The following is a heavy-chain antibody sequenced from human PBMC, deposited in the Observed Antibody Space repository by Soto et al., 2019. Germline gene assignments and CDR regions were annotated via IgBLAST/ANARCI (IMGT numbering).Heavy chain of an antibody. CDR2: IYYSGST. D-gene: IGHD6-6*01. V-gene: IGHV4-31*03. J-gene: IGHJ4*02. CDR1: GGSISSGGYY. Sequence: QVQLQESGPGLVKPSQTLSLTCTVSGGSISSGGYYWSWIRQHPGKGLEWIGYIYYSGSTYYNPSLKSRVNISVDTSKDQFSLKLSSGTAADTAVDYCARGGRGSSSVYWGQGTLVTVSS. CDR3: ARGGRGSSSVY.